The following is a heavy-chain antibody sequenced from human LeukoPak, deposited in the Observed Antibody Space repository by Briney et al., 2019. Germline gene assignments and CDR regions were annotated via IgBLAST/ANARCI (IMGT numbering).Heavy chain of an antibody. V-gene: IGHV1-69*01. CDR1: GGTFSSYA. CDR2: IIPIFGTA. Sequence: GASVKVSCKASGGTFSSYAISWVRQAPGQGLEWMGGIIPIFGTANYAQKFQGRVTITADESTSTAYMELSSLRSEDTAVYYCASAKYYDILTGYPKPYYYGMDVWGQGTTVTVSS. CDR3: ASAKYYDILTGYPKPYYYGMDV. D-gene: IGHD3-9*01. J-gene: IGHJ6*02.